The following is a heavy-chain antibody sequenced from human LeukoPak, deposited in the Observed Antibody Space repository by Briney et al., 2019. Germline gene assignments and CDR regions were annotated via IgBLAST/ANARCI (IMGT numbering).Heavy chain of an antibody. CDR2: IIPIFGTA. Sequence: ASVKVSCKASGGTFSSYAISWVRQAPGQGLEWMGGIIPIFGTANYAQKFQRRVTITADESTSTAYMELSSLRSEDTAVYYCARGEVVVVAATEVYYYGMDVWGKGTTVTVSS. J-gene: IGHJ6*04. CDR1: GGTFSSYA. D-gene: IGHD2-15*01. CDR3: ARGEVVVVAATEVYYYGMDV. V-gene: IGHV1-69*13.